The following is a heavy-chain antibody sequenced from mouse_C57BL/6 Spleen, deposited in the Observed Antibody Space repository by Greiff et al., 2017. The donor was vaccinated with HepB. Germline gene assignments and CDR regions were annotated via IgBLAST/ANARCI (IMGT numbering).Heavy chain of an antibody. D-gene: IGHD3-2*02. Sequence: VQLQQSGAELVMPGASVKLSCKASGYTFTSYWMHWVKQRPGQGLEWIGEIDPSDSYTNYNQKFKGKSTLTVDKSSSTAYMQLSSLTSEDSAVYYCARGIISAQATYFDYWGQGTTLTVSS. J-gene: IGHJ2*01. CDR3: ARGIISAQATYFDY. CDR2: IDPSDSYT. CDR1: GYTFTSYW. V-gene: IGHV1-69*01.